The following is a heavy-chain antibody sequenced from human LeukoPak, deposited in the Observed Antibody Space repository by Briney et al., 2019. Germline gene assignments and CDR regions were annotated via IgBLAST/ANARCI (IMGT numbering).Heavy chain of an antibody. D-gene: IGHD6-19*01. J-gene: IGHJ4*02. Sequence: SETLSLTCTVSGGSISSGGYYWSWIRQPPGKGLEWIGYIYYSGSTNYNPSLKSRVTISVDTSKNQFSLKLSSVTAADTAVYYCARGDVAVAGFDYWGQGTLVTVSS. CDR3: ARGDVAVAGFDY. CDR1: GGSISSGGYY. V-gene: IGHV4-61*08. CDR2: IYYSGST.